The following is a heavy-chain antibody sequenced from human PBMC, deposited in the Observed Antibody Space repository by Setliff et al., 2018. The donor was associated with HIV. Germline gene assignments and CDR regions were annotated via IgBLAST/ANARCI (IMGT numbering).Heavy chain of an antibody. J-gene: IGHJ4*02. Sequence: SETLSLTCTVSGASIRGHYWNWIRQPPGKGLEWIGYIYDSGSTNYNPSLGSRITMSIDTSKNQFSLKLNSVTAADTAVYYCAKDRSGSYRTFDYWGPGTLVTVSS. CDR2: IYDSGST. D-gene: IGHD1-26*01. CDR3: AKDRSGSYRTFDY. V-gene: IGHV4-59*11. CDR1: GASIRGHY.